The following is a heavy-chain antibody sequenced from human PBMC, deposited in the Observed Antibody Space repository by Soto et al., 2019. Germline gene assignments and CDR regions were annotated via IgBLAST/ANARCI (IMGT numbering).Heavy chain of an antibody. V-gene: IGHV2-70*01. CDR1: GFSLTTGGMC. Sequence: SGPTLVNPQTLTLTCTFSGFSLTTGGMCVAWIRQPPGKALEWLALIDWDDDKNYSTSLKTRLTISKDTSKNQVVLTMTNMDPVDTATYYCARVPGYYDSSGFIGFDSWGQGTLVTVSS. J-gene: IGHJ4*02. CDR2: IDWDDDK. CDR3: ARVPGYYDSSGFIGFDS. D-gene: IGHD3-22*01.